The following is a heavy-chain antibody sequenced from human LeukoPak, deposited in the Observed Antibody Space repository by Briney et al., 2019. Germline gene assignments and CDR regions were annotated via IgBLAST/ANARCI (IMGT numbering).Heavy chain of an antibody. Sequence: GASVKVSCKDSVYTFTSYDINWGRQGTGPGLGWMGWMNPNMGNKRYAQKVQGRFTMTRNTSISTAYMELSSLRSEDTAVYYCAKKATLYYDFRSGYPYYNYGMDVWGQGTTVTVSS. CDR2: MNPNMGNK. J-gene: IGHJ6*02. CDR3: AKKATLYYDFRSGYPYYNYGMDV. D-gene: IGHD3-3*01. V-gene: IGHV1-8*01. CDR1: VYTFTSYD.